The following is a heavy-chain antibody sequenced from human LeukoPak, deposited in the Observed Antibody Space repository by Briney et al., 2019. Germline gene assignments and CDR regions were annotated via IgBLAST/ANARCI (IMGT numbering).Heavy chain of an antibody. CDR3: ARQGGYCSGGSCYSKYYFDY. CDR2: IYYSGTT. CDR1: GGSISSHY. Sequence: SETLSLTCTVSGGSISSHYWSWIRQPPGKGLEWIGYIYYSGTTNYNPSLKSRVTISVDTSKNQFSLKLSSVTAADTAVYYCARQGGYCSGGSCYSKYYFDYWGQGTLVTVSS. V-gene: IGHV4-59*08. J-gene: IGHJ4*02. D-gene: IGHD2-15*01.